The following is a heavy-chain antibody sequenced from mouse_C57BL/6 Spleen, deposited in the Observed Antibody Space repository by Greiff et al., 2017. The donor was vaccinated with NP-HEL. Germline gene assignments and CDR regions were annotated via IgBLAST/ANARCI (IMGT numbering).Heavy chain of an antibody. CDR2: ISNGGGST. J-gene: IGHJ2*01. V-gene: IGHV5-12*01. D-gene: IGHD1-1*01. CDR3: ARQNYYGSFDY. Sequence: EVKLMESGGGLVQPGGSLKLSCAASGFTFSDYYMYWVRQTPEKRLEWVAYISNGGGSTYYPDTVKGRFTISRDNAKNTLYLQRSRLKSEDTAMYYCARQNYYGSFDYWGQGTTLTVSS. CDR1: GFTFSDYY.